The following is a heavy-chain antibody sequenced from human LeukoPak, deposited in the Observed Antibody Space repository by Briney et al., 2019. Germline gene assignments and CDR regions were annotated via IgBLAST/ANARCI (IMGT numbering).Heavy chain of an antibody. CDR2: ISYDGSNK. Sequence: PGGSLRLSCAASGFTFSSYAMHWVRQAPGKGLEWVAVISYDGSNKYYADSVKGRFTISRDNSKNTLYLQMNSLRAEGTAVYYCARGESYYGSGSYYNVDYWGQGTLVTVSS. D-gene: IGHD3-10*01. CDR3: ARGESYYGSGSYYNVDY. V-gene: IGHV3-30-3*01. CDR1: GFTFSSYA. J-gene: IGHJ4*02.